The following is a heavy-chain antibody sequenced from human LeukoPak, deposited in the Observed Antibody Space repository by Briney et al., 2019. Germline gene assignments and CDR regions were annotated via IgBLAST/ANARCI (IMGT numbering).Heavy chain of an antibody. CDR1: GYSFTSYW. CDR3: ARGGVQWLATDY. Sequence: GESLKISGKGSGYSFTSYWIGWVRQMPGKGLEGMGIIYPGDSDTRYSPSFQGQVTISADTYIRPAYLQWSSLKASDTAMYYCARGGVQWLATDYWGQGTLVTVSS. J-gene: IGHJ4*02. V-gene: IGHV5-51*01. D-gene: IGHD6-19*01. CDR2: IYPGDSDT.